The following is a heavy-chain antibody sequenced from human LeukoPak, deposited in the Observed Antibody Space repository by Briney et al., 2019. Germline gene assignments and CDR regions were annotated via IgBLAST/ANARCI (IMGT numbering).Heavy chain of an antibody. V-gene: IGHV3-23*01. CDR1: GFTFSSYA. CDR3: AKDSSGYSYGLDY. Sequence: PGGSLRLSCAASGFTFSSYAMSWVRQAPGKGLEWVSAVSGSGGSTYYADSVKGRFTISRDNSKNTLYLQMNSLRAEDTAVYYCAKDSSGYSYGLDYWGQGTLVTVSS. CDR2: VSGSGGST. J-gene: IGHJ4*02. D-gene: IGHD5-18*01.